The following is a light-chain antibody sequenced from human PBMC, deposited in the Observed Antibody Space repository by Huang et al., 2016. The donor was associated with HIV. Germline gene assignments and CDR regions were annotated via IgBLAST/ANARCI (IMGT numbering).Light chain of an antibody. CDR3: QQYYTTTPT. V-gene: IGKV4-1*01. CDR2: WAS. Sequence: DIVMTQSPDSLAVSLGERATINCKSSQSVLYSSNNKDYLAWYQQKPGQPPKLLIYWASTRQSGFPDRFSGSGSGTDFTLTISSLQAEDVAVYYCQQYYTTTPTFGPGTKVEIK. CDR1: QSVLYSSNNKDY. J-gene: IGKJ3*01.